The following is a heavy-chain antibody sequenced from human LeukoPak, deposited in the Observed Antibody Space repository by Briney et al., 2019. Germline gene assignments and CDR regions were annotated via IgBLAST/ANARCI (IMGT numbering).Heavy chain of an antibody. CDR1: GGTLSSYA. V-gene: IGHV1-69*05. J-gene: IGHJ5*02. D-gene: IGHD3-10*01. CDR2: IIPIFGTA. Sequence: GASVKVSCKASGGTLSSYAISWVRQAPGQGLEWMGRIIPIFGTANYAQKFQGRVTITTDESTSTAYMELSSLRSEDTAVYYCARDRYYYGSGSHWFDPWGQGTLVTVSS. CDR3: ARDRYYYGSGSHWFDP.